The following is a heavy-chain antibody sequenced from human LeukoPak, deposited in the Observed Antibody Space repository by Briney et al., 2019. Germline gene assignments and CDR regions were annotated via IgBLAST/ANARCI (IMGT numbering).Heavy chain of an antibody. CDR2: ISSSGSHM. D-gene: IGHD3-16*02. CDR1: GXTFSSYS. CDR3: ARLTFGGVIGFDY. J-gene: IGHJ4*02. Sequence: GGSLRLSCAASGXTFSSYSVNWVRQAPGKGLEWVSSISSSGSHMYYADSVKGRFTISRDNAKNSLYLQMNSLRAEDTAVYYCARLTFGGVIGFDYWGQGTLVTVSS. V-gene: IGHV3-21*01.